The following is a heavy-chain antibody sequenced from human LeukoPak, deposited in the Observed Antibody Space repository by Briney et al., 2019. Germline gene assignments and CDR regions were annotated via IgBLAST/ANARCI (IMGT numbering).Heavy chain of an antibody. CDR1: GGSFSGYY. D-gene: IGHD7-27*01. J-gene: IGHJ4*02. Sequence: SETLSLTCAVYGGSFSGYYWSWIRQPPGKGLEWIGEINHSGSTNYNPSLKSRVTISVDTSKNQFSLKLSSVTAADTAVYYCARGFWSGNWGRGYFDYWGQGTLVTVSS. CDR2: INHSGST. V-gene: IGHV4-34*01. CDR3: ARGFWSGNWGRGYFDY.